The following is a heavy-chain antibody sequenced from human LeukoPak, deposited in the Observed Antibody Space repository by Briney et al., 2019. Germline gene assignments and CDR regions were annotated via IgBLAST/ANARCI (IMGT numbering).Heavy chain of an antibody. CDR3: ATHGDIVATMSYYGMDV. Sequence: GASVKVSCKASGYTFTSYAMHWVRQAPGQRLEWMGWINAGNGNTKYSQKFQGRVTITRDTSASTAYMELSSLRSEDTAVYYCATHGDIVATMSYYGMDVWGQGTTVTVSS. D-gene: IGHD5-12*01. CDR2: INAGNGNT. J-gene: IGHJ6*02. CDR1: GYTFTSYA. V-gene: IGHV1-3*01.